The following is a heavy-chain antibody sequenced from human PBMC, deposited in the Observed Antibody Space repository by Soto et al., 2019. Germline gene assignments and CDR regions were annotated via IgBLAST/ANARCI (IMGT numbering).Heavy chain of an antibody. CDR3: ATSYGSGYRAFDY. J-gene: IGHJ4*02. D-gene: IGHD3-10*01. Sequence: QVQLVQSGAEVKRPGSSVKVSCKASGDTFAFYSINWVRQAPGLGLEWMGRINPILSMSNYAQRFQGRVTMTADKSKSTAYMVLNSLRSEDTGMYYCATSYGSGYRAFDYWGQGALVTVSS. CDR1: GDTFAFYS. CDR2: INPILSMS. V-gene: IGHV1-69*02.